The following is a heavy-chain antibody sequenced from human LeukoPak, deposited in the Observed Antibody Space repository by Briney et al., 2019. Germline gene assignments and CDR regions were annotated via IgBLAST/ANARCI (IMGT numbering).Heavy chain of an antibody. D-gene: IGHD3-3*01. CDR3: ARDHSYYDFWSGYRYYYYMDV. Sequence: GGSLRLSCAASGFTFSDYYMTWFRQAPGKGLEWVSYISGPGTTISYADSVQGRFTISRDNAKNSLYLQMNSLRAEDTAVYYCARDHSYYDFWSGYRYYYYMDVWGKGTTVTVSS. V-gene: IGHV3-11*04. J-gene: IGHJ6*03. CDR1: GFTFSDYY. CDR2: ISGPGTTI.